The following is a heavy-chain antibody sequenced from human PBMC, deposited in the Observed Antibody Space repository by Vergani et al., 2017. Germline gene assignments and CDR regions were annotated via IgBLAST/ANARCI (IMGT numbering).Heavy chain of an antibody. CDR2: IYYSGST. CDR1: GGSISSGGYY. Sequence: QVQLQESGPGLVKPSQTLSLTCTVSGGSISSGGYYWSWIRQHPGKGLEWIGYIYYSGSTYYNPSLKSRVTISVDTSKNQFSLKLSSVTAADTAVYYCSRGTLDPSIAARPDYYGMDVWGQGTTVTVSS. D-gene: IGHD6-6*01. V-gene: IGHV4-31*03. CDR3: SRGTLDPSIAARPDYYGMDV. J-gene: IGHJ6*02.